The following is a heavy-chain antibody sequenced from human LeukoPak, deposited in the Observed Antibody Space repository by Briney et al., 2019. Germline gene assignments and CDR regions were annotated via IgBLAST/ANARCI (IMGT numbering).Heavy chain of an antibody. J-gene: IGHJ6*03. Sequence: GGPLRLSCTVSGSTFNSHSMNWVRQAPGKGLEWISYISSRGSAVYSAVSVKGRFTISRDNANNSLFLQMNSLRDEDTAVYYCARVVLGYCSGGSCPGGYYYYMDVWGKGTSVTVSS. CDR3: ARVVLGYCSGGSCPGGYYYYMDV. CDR2: ISSRGSAV. D-gene: IGHD2-15*01. V-gene: IGHV3-48*02. CDR1: GSTFNSHS.